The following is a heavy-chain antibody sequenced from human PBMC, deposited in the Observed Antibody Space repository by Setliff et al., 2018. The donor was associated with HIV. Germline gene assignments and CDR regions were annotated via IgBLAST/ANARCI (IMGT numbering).Heavy chain of an antibody. J-gene: IGHJ2*01. V-gene: IGHV3-48*03. D-gene: IGHD2-8*01. Sequence: PGGSLRLSCAASGFTFSNYEMNWVSQAPGKGLEWVSYISSSGRTKYYADSVKGRFTISRDNAKNSLYLQMNSLRAEDTTIYYCARVPVMAIITYWYFDLWGRGTLVTVSS. CDR3: ARVPVMAIITYWYFDL. CDR2: ISSSGRTK. CDR1: GFTFSNYE.